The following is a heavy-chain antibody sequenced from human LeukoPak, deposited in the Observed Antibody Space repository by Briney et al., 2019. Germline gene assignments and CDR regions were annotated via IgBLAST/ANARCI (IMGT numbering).Heavy chain of an antibody. CDR2: INPSGGST. CDR1: GYTFTRYY. CDR3: ARDRYSGSPWDY. V-gene: IGHV1-46*01. D-gene: IGHD1-26*01. J-gene: IGHJ4*02. Sequence: ASVKVSCKASGYTFTRYYMHWVRQAPGQGLEWMGIINPSGGSTSYAQKFQGRVTMTRDMSTSTVYMELSSLRSEDTAVYYCARDRYSGSPWDYWGQGTLVTVSS.